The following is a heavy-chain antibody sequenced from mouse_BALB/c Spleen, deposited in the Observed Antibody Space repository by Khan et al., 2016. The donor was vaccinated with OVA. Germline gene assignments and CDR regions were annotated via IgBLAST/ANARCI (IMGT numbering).Heavy chain of an antibody. CDR3: ARMAKK. CDR2: IDPPNGNT. J-gene: IGHJ2*01. CDR1: GLYINDTY. Sequence: VQLQQSGAELVKPAPTVTLSCTASGLYINDTYMHWLKQRPEQGLEWIGRIDPPNGNTKYDPTFQGKATITADTSSNTAYLQLSSLKTDDTAVYYCARMAKKWGQGTTLTVSS. V-gene: IGHV14-3*02.